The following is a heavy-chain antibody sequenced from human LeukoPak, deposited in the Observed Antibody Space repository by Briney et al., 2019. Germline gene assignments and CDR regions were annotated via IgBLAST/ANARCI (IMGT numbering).Heavy chain of an antibody. CDR3: ARVNYVWGSYTVDY. CDR1: GGSISSSSYY. V-gene: IGHV4-39*07. J-gene: IGHJ4*02. D-gene: IGHD3-16*01. Sequence: SETLSLTCTVSGGSISSSSYYWGWNRQPPGKGLAWIGSIYYSGSTYYNPSLKSRVTISVDTSKNQFSLKLSSVTAADTAVYYCARVNYVWGSYTVDYWGQGTLVTVSS. CDR2: IYYSGST.